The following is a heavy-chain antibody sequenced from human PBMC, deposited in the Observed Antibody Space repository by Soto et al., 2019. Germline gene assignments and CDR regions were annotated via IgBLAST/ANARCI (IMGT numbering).Heavy chain of an antibody. CDR2: INHSGST. CDR1: GGSFSGYY. V-gene: IGHV4-34*01. Sequence: SETLSLTCAVYGGSFSGYYWSWIRQPPGKGLEWIGEINHSGSTNYNPSLKSRVTISVDTSKNQFSLKLSSVTAAGTAVYYCARVSGIYYYGMDVWGQGTTVTVSS. J-gene: IGHJ6*02. D-gene: IGHD3-10*01. CDR3: ARVSGIYYYGMDV.